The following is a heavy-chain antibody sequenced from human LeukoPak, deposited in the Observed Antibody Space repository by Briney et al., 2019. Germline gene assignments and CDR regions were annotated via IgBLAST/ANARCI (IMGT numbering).Heavy chain of an antibody. V-gene: IGHV3-48*02. CDR2: ISSSSSTK. CDR1: GFTFSRYS. CDR3: ARDQWDYYDSSIDY. Sequence: GGSLRLSCVVSGFTFSRYSMNWVRQAPGKGLEWVSYISSSSSTKYYTDSVKGRFTISRDNAKNSLYLQMNSLRDEDTAVYYCARDQWDYYDSSIDYWGQGTLVTVSS. D-gene: IGHD3-22*01. J-gene: IGHJ4*02.